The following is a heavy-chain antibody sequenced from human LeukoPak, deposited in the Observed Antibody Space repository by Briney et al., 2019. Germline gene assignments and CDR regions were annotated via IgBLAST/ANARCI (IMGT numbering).Heavy chain of an antibody. CDR2: IYYSGST. D-gene: IGHD2-15*01. CDR1: GGSISSSSYY. CDR3: ARGGGWFDP. J-gene: IGHJ5*02. Sequence: SETLSLTCTVSGGSISSSSYYWGWIRQPPGKGLEWIGSIYYSGSTYYNPSLKSRFTISIDRSNNQFSLNLTSVTAADTAVYYCARGGGWFDPWGQGTLVTVSS. V-gene: IGHV4-39*07.